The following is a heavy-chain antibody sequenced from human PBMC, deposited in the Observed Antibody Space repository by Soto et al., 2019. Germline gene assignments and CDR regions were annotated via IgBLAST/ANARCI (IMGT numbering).Heavy chain of an antibody. J-gene: IGHJ3*01. CDR3: ARGFGRNSWHKARNDFHL. Sequence: QVQLVQSEAEVRQPGASVKVSCTASGYTFTGYYLHWLRQAPGQGLEWMGWINPTSGGTRYAQKFQGWVTVTRDTSNRTGYMELTILLFDDTAVDFYARGFGRNSWHKARNDFHLWGQGTLVTVSS. CDR1: GYTFTGYY. D-gene: IGHD3-16*01. V-gene: IGHV1-2*04. CDR2: INPTSGGT.